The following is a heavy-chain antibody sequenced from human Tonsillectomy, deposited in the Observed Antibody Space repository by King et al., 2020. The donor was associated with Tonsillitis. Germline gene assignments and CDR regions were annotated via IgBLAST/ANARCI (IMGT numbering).Heavy chain of an antibody. Sequence: VQLVGSGGGVVQPGRSLRLSCAASGFTFSSYAMHWVRQAPGKGLEWVAVISYDGSNKYYADSVKGRFTISRDNSKNTLYLQMNSLRAEDTAVYYCARASMVRGLDEYFQHWGQGTLVTVSS. CDR1: GFTFSSYA. V-gene: IGHV3-30-3*01. J-gene: IGHJ1*01. D-gene: IGHD3-10*01. CDR2: ISYDGSNK. CDR3: ARASMVRGLDEYFQH.